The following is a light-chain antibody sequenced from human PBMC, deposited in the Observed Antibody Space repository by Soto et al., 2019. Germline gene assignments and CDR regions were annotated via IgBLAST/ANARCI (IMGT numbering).Light chain of an antibody. Sequence: PDRTSLPSASGSPRQSVTFSSTETSSDVGGHNFVSWYQHHPGKALTLLIFHVIKWPSRVPHRFSGSNSCILASLTLSGFLALDEADYYCISFAGSGVFYVFGTGTKVTVL. J-gene: IGLJ1*01. CDR2: HVI. V-gene: IGLV2-8*01. CDR1: SSDVGGHNF. CDR3: ISFAGSGVFYV.